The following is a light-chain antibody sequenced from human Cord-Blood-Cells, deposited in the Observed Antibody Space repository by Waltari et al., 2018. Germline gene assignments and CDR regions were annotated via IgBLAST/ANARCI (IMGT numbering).Light chain of an antibody. J-gene: IGKJ1*01. CDR3: QQYGSSPPRM. V-gene: IGKV3-20*01. Sequence: EIVLTQSPGTLSLSPGERATLSCRASQSVSSSYLAWYQQKPGQAPRRLIYGASSRATGIPDMFSGSGSGTDFTLTISRLEPEDFAVYYCQQYGSSPPRMFGQGTKVEIK. CDR1: QSVSSSY. CDR2: GAS.